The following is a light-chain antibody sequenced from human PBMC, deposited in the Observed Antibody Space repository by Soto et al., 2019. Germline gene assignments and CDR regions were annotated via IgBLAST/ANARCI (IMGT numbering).Light chain of an antibody. CDR1: QSVGSD. Sequence: EIVMTQSPATLSLSPGERATLSCRASQSVGSDLAWYQQKPGQAPRLVIYDISTRATGVPTRISGSGSGTEFTLTISSLQSEDFAVYYCQQYDSSPWTFGQGTKVDIK. J-gene: IGKJ1*01. CDR3: QQYDSSPWT. CDR2: DIS. V-gene: IGKV3D-15*01.